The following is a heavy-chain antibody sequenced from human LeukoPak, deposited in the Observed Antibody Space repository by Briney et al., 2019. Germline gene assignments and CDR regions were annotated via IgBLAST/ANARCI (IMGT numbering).Heavy chain of an antibody. CDR3: AREGYYSSDAFDI. V-gene: IGHV4-4*07. Sequence: PSETLSLTCSVSGGSISSYYWSWIRQPAGKGLEWIGRVYTSGSTNYNPSLKSRVTMSVDTSKNQFSLKLSSVTAADTAVYYCAREGYYSSDAFDIWGQGTMVTVSS. CDR2: VYTSGST. J-gene: IGHJ3*02. CDR1: GGSISSYY. D-gene: IGHD3-22*01.